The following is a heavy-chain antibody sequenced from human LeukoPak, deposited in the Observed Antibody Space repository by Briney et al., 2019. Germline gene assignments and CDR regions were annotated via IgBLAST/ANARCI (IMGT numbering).Heavy chain of an antibody. Sequence: PGGSLRLSCAASGFTFSSYAMSWVRQAPGKGLEWVSAISGSGGSTYYADSVKGRFTISRDNSKNTLYLQMNSLRAEDTVVYYCANHGSPYDSSGYPGFDYWGQGTLVTVSS. CDR2: ISGSGGST. D-gene: IGHD3-22*01. CDR1: GFTFSSYA. J-gene: IGHJ4*02. CDR3: ANHGSPYDSSGYPGFDY. V-gene: IGHV3-23*01.